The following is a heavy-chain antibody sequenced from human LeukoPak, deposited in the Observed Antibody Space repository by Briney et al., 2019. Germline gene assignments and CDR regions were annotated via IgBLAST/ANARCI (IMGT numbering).Heavy chain of an antibody. CDR1: GGSISSYY. Sequence: PSETLSLTCTVSGGSISSYYWSWIRQPPGKGLEWIGEINHSGSTNYNPSLKSRVTISVDTSKNQFSLKLSSVTAADTAVYYCASRTYYDILTGPPFDYWGQGTLVTVSS. D-gene: IGHD3-9*01. CDR3: ASRTYYDILTGPPFDY. CDR2: INHSGST. J-gene: IGHJ4*02. V-gene: IGHV4-34*01.